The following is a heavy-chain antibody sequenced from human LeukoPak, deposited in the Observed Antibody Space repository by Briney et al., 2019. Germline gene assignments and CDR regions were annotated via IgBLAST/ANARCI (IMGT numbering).Heavy chain of an antibody. V-gene: IGHV2-70*11. CDR3: ARKGSAWNYFDY. J-gene: IGHJ4*02. Sequence: SGPTLVNPTQTLTLTCTFSEFSLSTSGMCVSWIRQTPGKALEWLARIDWDGDKWYSTSLKTRLTISRDTSKNQVVLTMTNMDPVDTATYYCARKGSAWNYFDYWGQGALVTVSS. CDR2: IDWDGDK. CDR1: EFSLSTSGMC. D-gene: IGHD6-19*01.